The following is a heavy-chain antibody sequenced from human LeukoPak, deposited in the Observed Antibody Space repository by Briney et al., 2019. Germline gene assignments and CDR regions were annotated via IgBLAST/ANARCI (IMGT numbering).Heavy chain of an antibody. Sequence: GESLQISCKGSGDRFTSHWIGWVRQMPGKGLERMGIIYLGDSETRYSPSFQGQVIISADKSITTAYLQWSSLKAPDTAIYYCARHPSYTRGWPLDYWGQGTLVTVSS. CDR1: GDRFTSHW. CDR2: IYLGDSET. V-gene: IGHV5-51*01. D-gene: IGHD6-19*01. CDR3: ARHPSYTRGWPLDY. J-gene: IGHJ4*02.